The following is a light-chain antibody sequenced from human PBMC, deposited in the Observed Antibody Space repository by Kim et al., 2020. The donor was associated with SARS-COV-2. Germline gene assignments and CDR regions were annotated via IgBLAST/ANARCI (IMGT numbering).Light chain of an antibody. CDR3: QQYSTYWT. Sequence: SASVGDRVTITCRASQTISGWLAWYQHKPGKAPKLLIYDGSDLQSGVPSRFSGAESGTEFTLTISSLQPDDFGTYFCQQYSTYWTFGQGTKVDIK. CDR2: DGS. CDR1: QTISGW. J-gene: IGKJ1*01. V-gene: IGKV1-5*01.